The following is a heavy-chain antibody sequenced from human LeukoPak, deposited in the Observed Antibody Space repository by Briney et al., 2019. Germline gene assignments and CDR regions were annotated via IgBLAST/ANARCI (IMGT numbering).Heavy chain of an antibody. D-gene: IGHD3-22*01. CDR1: GYSISSGYY. CDR3: ARERARYYDSSGYLDY. Sequence: SETLSLTCTVSGYSISSGYYWGWIRQPPGKGLEWIGSIYHSGSTYYNPSLKSRVTISVDTSKNQFSLKLSSVTAADTAVYYCARERARYYDSSGYLDYWGQGTLVTVSS. V-gene: IGHV4-38-2*02. CDR2: IYHSGST. J-gene: IGHJ4*02.